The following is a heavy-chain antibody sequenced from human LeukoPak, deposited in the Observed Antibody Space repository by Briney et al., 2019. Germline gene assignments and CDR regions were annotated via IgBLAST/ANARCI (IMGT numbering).Heavy chain of an antibody. D-gene: IGHD2-2*01. CDR2: ISSSSYI. V-gene: IGHV3-21*01. CDR3: ARVGCSSTNCYDFDY. Sequence: GGSLRLSCAASGFTFSTYGMNWVRQAPGKGLEWVSSISSSSYIYYADSVKGRFTISRDNAKNSLYLQLNSLGADHAAVYYCARVGCSSTNCYDFDYWGQGTLVTVSS. CDR1: GFTFSTYG. J-gene: IGHJ4*02.